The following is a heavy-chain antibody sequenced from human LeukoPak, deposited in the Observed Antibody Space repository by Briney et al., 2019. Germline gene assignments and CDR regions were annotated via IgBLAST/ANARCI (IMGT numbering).Heavy chain of an antibody. V-gene: IGHV1-18*01. Sequence: VKVSCKASGYTFTSYDINWVRQATGQGLEWMGWISAYNGNTNYAQKLQGRVTMTTDTSTSTAYMELRSLRSDDTAVYYCARGRLWFGELEAGSLGYWGQGTLVTVSS. CDR1: GYTFTSYD. J-gene: IGHJ4*02. CDR3: ARGRLWFGELEAGSLGY. D-gene: IGHD3-10*01. CDR2: ISAYNGNT.